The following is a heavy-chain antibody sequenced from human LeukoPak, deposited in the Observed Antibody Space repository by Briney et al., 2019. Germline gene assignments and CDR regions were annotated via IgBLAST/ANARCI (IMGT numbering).Heavy chain of an antibody. Sequence: PSETLSLTCAVYGGSFSGYYWSWIRQPPGKGLEWIGEINHSGSTNYNPSLKSRVTISVDTSKNQFSLKLSPVTAADTAVYYCASLKRGMVRGVQSRDYWGQGTLVTVSS. CDR1: GGSFSGYY. D-gene: IGHD3-10*01. J-gene: IGHJ4*02. CDR2: INHSGST. V-gene: IGHV4-34*01. CDR3: ASLKRGMVRGVQSRDY.